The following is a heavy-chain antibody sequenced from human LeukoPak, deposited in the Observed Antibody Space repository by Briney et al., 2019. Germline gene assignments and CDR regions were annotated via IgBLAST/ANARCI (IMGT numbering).Heavy chain of an antibody. J-gene: IGHJ4*02. Sequence: TSETLSLTCTVSGGSISSYYWSWIRQPPGKGLEWIGYIYYSGSTNHNPSLKSRVTISVDTSKNQFSLKLSSVTAADTAVYYCARANYYDSSGLDYWGQGTLVTVSS. CDR1: GGSISSYY. D-gene: IGHD3-22*01. V-gene: IGHV4-59*01. CDR3: ARANYYDSSGLDY. CDR2: IYYSGST.